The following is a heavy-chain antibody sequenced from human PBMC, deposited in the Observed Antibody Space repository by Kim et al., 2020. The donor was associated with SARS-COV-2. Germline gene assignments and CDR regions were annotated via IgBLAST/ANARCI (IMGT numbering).Heavy chain of an antibody. CDR3: ARDGEDYYDSSGRPYPYYYGMDV. Sequence: ASVKVSCKASGYTFTSYGISWVRQAPGQGLEWMGWISAYNGNTNYAQKLQGRVTMTTDTSTSTAYMELRSLRSDDTAVYYCARDGEDYYDSSGRPYPYYYGMDVWGQGTTVTVSS. CDR2: ISAYNGNT. V-gene: IGHV1-18*01. J-gene: IGHJ6*02. CDR1: GYTFTSYG. D-gene: IGHD3-22*01.